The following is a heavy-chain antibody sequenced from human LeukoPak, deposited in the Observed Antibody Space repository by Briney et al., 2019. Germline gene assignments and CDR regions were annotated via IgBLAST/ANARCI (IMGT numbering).Heavy chain of an antibody. Sequence: PGGSLRLSCAASGFTFDDYGMNWIRQPPGKGLEWIGYIYYSGTTNYNPSLKSRVSMSVDTSKNQFSLKLSSVTAADTAVYYCARGRYIVLMVYAYRGGLDPWGQGTLVTVSS. CDR1: GFTFDDYG. CDR3: ARGRYIVLMVYAYRGGLDP. D-gene: IGHD2-8*01. CDR2: IYYSGTT. J-gene: IGHJ5*02. V-gene: IGHV4-59*12.